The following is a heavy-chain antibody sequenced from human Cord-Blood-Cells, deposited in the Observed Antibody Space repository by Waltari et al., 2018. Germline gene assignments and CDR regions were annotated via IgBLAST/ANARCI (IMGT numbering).Heavy chain of an antibody. CDR3: AKDTSNWGADY. Sequence: QVQLVASGGGVVQPGRSLRLSCAASGFTFSSYGMLWVRQAPGKGLEWVAVISYDGSNKYYADSVKGRFTISRDNSKNTLYLQMNSLRAEDTAVYYCAKDTSNWGADYWGQGTLVTVSS. CDR2: ISYDGSNK. D-gene: IGHD7-27*01. V-gene: IGHV3-30*18. J-gene: IGHJ4*02. CDR1: GFTFSSYG.